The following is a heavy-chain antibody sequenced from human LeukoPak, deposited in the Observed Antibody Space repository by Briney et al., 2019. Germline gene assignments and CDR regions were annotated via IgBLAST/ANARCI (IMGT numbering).Heavy chain of an antibody. CDR2: ISYVGSNK. CDR3: AKGLWYYYDSSGYVDY. V-gene: IGHV3-30*18. Sequence: GGSLRLSCAASGFTFSSYGMHWVRQAPGKELEGVAVISYVGSNKYYADSVKGRFTISRDNSKNTLYLQMNSLRAEDTAVYYCAKGLWYYYDSSGYVDYWGQGTLVTVSS. J-gene: IGHJ4*02. D-gene: IGHD3-22*01. CDR1: GFTFSSYG.